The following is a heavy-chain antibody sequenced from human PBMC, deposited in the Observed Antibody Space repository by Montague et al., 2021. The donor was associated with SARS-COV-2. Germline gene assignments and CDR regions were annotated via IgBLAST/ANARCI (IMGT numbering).Heavy chain of an antibody. V-gene: IGHV4-34*01. Sequence: KKNSGSTNYNPSLKSRVTISVDTSKNQFSLKLSSVTAADTAVYHCARGRTVTPFYYYYYYGMDVWGQGTTVTVSS. CDR3: ARGRTVTPFYYYYYYGMDV. J-gene: IGHJ6*02. D-gene: IGHD4-17*01. CDR2: KKNSGST.